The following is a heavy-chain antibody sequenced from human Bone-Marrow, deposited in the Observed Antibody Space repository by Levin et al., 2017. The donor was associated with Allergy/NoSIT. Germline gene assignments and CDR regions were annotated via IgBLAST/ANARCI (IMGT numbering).Heavy chain of an antibody. V-gene: IGHV4-39*02. CDR2: IFHSGNT. Sequence: PSETLSLTCNVSGGSISRSPYYWAWIRQSPGKGLEWLGSIFHSGNTYYNPSLNRRVTISVDTSKNHFSLNLRSVTAADSAVFYCASFTKYDSGGYWGRGIVVTVSS. D-gene: IGHD3-22*01. CDR3: ASFTKYDSGGY. CDR1: GGSISRSPYY. J-gene: IGHJ4*02.